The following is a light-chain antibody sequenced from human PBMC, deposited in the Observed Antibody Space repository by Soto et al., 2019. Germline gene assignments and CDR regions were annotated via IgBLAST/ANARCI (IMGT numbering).Light chain of an antibody. CDR2: DVT. Sequence: SVLTRPAYGSGAAGEAITISSNGTSSDVGGYNYVSWYQQHPVKAPKLMIYDVTNRPSGVSDRFSGSKSGNTASLTISGLQAEDEADYYCSSYTSSSTPYVFGTGTKVTVL. CDR3: SSYTSSSTPYV. V-gene: IGLV2-14*01. CDR1: SSDVGGYNY. J-gene: IGLJ1*01.